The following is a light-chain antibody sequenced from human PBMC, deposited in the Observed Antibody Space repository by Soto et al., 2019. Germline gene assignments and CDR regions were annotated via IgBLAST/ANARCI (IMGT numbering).Light chain of an antibody. J-gene: IGKJ1*01. CDR3: MQAQQTRT. V-gene: IGKV2-28*01. CDR1: QSLLHSNGYNY. CDR2: LAS. Sequence: DIVMTQSPLSLPVTPGEPASMSCRSSQSLLHSNGYNYLDWYLQKPGQPPQLLIYLASNRASGVPERFSGSGSGTNFTLQISRVEAEDVGVYYCMQAQQTRTFGQGTKVDLK.